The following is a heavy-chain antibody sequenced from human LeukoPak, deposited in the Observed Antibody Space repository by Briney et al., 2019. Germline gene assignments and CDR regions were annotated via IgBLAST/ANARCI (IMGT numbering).Heavy chain of an antibody. CDR3: VRDKGGMWELRAFDI. Sequence: SETLSLTCTVSGGSISSSSYYWGWIRQPPGKGLEWIGSIYYSGSTYYNPSLKSRVTISVDTSKNQFSLKLSSVTAADTAVYYCVRDKGGMWELRAFDIWGQGTMVTVSS. J-gene: IGHJ3*02. CDR2: IYYSGST. CDR1: GGSISSSSYY. D-gene: IGHD1-26*01. V-gene: IGHV4-39*02.